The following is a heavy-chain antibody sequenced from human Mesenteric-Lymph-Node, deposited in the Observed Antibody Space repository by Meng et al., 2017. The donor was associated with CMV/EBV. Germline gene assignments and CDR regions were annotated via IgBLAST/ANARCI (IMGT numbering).Heavy chain of an antibody. V-gene: IGHV3-23*03. J-gene: IGHJ4*02. CDR2: SNGCGSSA. D-gene: IGHD3-10*01. CDR1: GFTFSSFA. Sequence: GESLKISCAASGFTFSSFAMTWVRQAPGKGLEWVSISNGCGSSAYYTDSVKGRFTMSRDNAKNSLYLQMNSLGAEDTAVYYCARDYGSGIQGSSYFDYWGQGTLVTVSS. CDR3: ARDYGSGIQGSSYFDY.